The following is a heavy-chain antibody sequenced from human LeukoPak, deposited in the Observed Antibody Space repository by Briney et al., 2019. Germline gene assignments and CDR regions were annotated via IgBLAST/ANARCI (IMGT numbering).Heavy chain of an antibody. CDR3: ARASSGWYGGWFDP. Sequence: SETPSLTCTVSGGSISSYYWSWIRQPPGKGLEWIGYIYYSGSTNYNPSLKSRVTISVDTSKNQFSLKLSSVTAADTAVYYCARASSGWYGGWFDPWGQGTLVTVSS. CDR2: IYYSGST. V-gene: IGHV4-59*01. CDR1: GGSISSYY. D-gene: IGHD6-19*01. J-gene: IGHJ5*02.